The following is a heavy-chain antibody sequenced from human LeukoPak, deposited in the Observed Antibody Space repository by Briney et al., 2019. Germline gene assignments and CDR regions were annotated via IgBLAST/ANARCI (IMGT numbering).Heavy chain of an antibody. J-gene: IGHJ4*02. CDR3: ATLTYYDFWSGSDY. CDR1: GYAFTGYY. D-gene: IGHD3-3*01. Sequence: GASVKVSCKASGYAFTGYYMHWVRQAPGQGLEWMGWINPNSGGTNYAQKFQGRVTMTRDTSISTAYMELSRLRSDDTAVYYCATLTYYDFWSGSDYWGQGTLVTVSS. V-gene: IGHV1-2*02. CDR2: INPNSGGT.